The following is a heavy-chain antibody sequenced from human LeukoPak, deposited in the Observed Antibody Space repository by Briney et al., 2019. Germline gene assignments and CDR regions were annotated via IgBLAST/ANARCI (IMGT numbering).Heavy chain of an antibody. CDR2: ISSSSSYI. Sequence: NPGGSLRLSCAASGFTFSSYSMNRVRQAPGKGLEWVSSISSSSSYIYYADSVKGRFTISRDNAKNSLYLQMNSLRAEDTAVYYCARVVPYIAAAGTYPPGAVDYYYYMDVWGKGTTVTISS. D-gene: IGHD6-13*01. CDR3: ARVVPYIAAAGTYPPGAVDYYYYMDV. CDR1: GFTFSSYS. J-gene: IGHJ6*03. V-gene: IGHV3-21*01.